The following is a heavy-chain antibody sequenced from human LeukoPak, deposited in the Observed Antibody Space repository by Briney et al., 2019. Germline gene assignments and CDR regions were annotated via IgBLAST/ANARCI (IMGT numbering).Heavy chain of an antibody. Sequence: SETLSLTCTVSGGSISSYYWSWIRQPAGKGLEWIGRIYTSGSTNYNPSLKSRVTMSVDTSKNQFSLKLSSVTAADTAVYYCARSRYDSSLGNWFDPWGQGTLVTVSS. CDR3: ARSRYDSSLGNWFDP. D-gene: IGHD3-22*01. CDR1: GGSISSYY. V-gene: IGHV4-4*07. J-gene: IGHJ5*02. CDR2: IYTSGST.